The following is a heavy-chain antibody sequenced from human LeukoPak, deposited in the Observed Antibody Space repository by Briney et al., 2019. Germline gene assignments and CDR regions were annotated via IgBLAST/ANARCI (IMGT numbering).Heavy chain of an antibody. D-gene: IGHD3-3*01. CDR1: GFTFSSYA. J-gene: IGHJ6*03. CDR2: IWSDTTNK. V-gene: IGHV3-33*01. Sequence: PGGPLRLSCAASGFTFSSYAMHWVRQAPGKGLEWVAVIWSDTTNKYYADSVKGRFTISRDNSKNTLYLQMSSLRAEDTAMYYCARGGFLEFYYMDVWGKGTTVTVSS. CDR3: ARGGFLEFYYMDV.